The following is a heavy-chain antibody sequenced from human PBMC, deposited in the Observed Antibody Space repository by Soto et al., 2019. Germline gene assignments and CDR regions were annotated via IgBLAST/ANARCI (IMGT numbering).Heavy chain of an antibody. V-gene: IGHV6-1*01. D-gene: IGHD6-13*01. CDR1: GDSVPSNSAA. CDR2: TYYRSKWYN. J-gene: IGHJ6*02. CDR3: ARVDGGSAGTRYVMDV. Sequence: LSLTCAISGDSVPSNSAAWNWIRQSPSRGLEWLGRTYYRSKWYNDYAVSVKSRITINPDTSKNQFSLQLNSVTPEDTAVYYCARVDGGSAGTRYVMDVWGQGSTVIGSS.